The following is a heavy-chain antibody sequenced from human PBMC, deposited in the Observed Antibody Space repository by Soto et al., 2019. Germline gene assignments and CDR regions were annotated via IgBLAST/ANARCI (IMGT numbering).Heavy chain of an antibody. J-gene: IGHJ5*02. CDR2: IYYSGST. CDR1: GGSVSSGSYY. Sequence: SETLSLTCTVSGGSVSSGSYYWSWIRQPPGKGLEWIGYIYYSGSTNYNPSLKSRVTISVDTSKNQFSLKLSSVTAADTAVYYCARMDYYDSSGPPARWFDPWGQGTLVTVSS. V-gene: IGHV4-61*01. CDR3: ARMDYYDSSGPPARWFDP. D-gene: IGHD3-22*01.